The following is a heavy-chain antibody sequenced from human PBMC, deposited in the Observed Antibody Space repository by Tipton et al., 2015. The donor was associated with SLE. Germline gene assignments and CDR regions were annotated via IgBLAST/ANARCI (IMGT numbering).Heavy chain of an antibody. V-gene: IGHV4-61*02. J-gene: IGHJ2*01. D-gene: IGHD1-26*01. Sequence: TLSLTCTVSGDTISSGSYSWSWIRQPAGKGLEWIGRIYTSGSTNYNPSLQSRVTISVDTSRSQFSLRLSSVTAADTAVYYCARGQLPLSLWGRGTLVTVSS. CDR2: IYTSGST. CDR3: ARGQLPLSL. CDR1: GDTISSGSYS.